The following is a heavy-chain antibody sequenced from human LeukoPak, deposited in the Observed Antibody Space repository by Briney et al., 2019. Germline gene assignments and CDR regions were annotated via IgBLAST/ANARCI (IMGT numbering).Heavy chain of an antibody. CDR2: IKQDGSEN. CDR3: ARGLYTGDVDTTIYYFDY. Sequence: GGSLRLSCAASGFTFSRYWMSWVRQAPGKGLEWVASIKQDGSENYYGDSVKGRFTISRDSATNTLYLQVNSLRVDDTAVYYCARGLYTGDVDTTIYYFDYWGQGTLVTVSS. J-gene: IGHJ4*02. CDR1: GFTFSRYW. D-gene: IGHD5-18*01. V-gene: IGHV3-7*01.